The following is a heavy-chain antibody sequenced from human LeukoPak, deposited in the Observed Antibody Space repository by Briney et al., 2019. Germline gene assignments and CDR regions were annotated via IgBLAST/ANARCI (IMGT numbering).Heavy chain of an antibody. CDR3: ARLSGWGFGELSIDY. V-gene: IGHV4-39*01. CDR1: GGSISSGSYY. J-gene: IGHJ4*02. D-gene: IGHD3-10*01. Sequence: PSETLSLTCTVSGGSISSGSYYWGWIRQPPGKGLEWIGSIYYSGSTYYNPSLESRITVSLDTSKNQFSLKLSSVTAADTAVYYCARLSGWGFGELSIDYWGQGTLVTVSS. CDR2: IYYSGST.